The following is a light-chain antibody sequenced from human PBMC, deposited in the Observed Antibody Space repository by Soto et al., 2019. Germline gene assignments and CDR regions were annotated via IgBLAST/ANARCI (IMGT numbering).Light chain of an antibody. V-gene: IGLV2-8*01. CDR2: EVS. CDR3: SSYAGSNNV. CDR1: SSDVGGYNY. Sequence: QSVLTQPPSASGSPGQSVTISCTGTSSDVGGYNYVSWYQHHPGKAPKLMIYEVSKRPSGVPDRFSGSKSGNTASLTVSGLQAEDEADYYCSSYAGSNNVFGTGTKLTVL. J-gene: IGLJ1*01.